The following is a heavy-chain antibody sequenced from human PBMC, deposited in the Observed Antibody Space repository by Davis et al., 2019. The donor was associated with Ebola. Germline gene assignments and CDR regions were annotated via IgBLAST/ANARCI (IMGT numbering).Heavy chain of an antibody. Sequence: GGSLRLSCAASGFTFSSYRMSWVRQAPGKGLEWVANIKQDGSEKYYVDSVKGRFTISRDSSKNTLYLQMNSLKPEDTAAYYCAKGGGDYGESQYYFDYWGQGTLVTVSS. J-gene: IGHJ4*02. CDR3: AKGGGDYGESQYYFDY. CDR2: IKQDGSEK. V-gene: IGHV3-7*01. D-gene: IGHD4-17*01. CDR1: GFTFSSYR.